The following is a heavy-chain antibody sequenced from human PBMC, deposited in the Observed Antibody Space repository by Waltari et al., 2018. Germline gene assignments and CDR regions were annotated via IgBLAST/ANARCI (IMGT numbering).Heavy chain of an antibody. Sequence: EVQLVESGGGLVNPGGSLRLSCAASGFSFSNAWMNWVRHASGKVLEWVGRINTRAVDVTADYAAPVRGRFTSSRGDSQSTRHLQMNRLKTEDTAVYYCTPPPYYYYYGMDVWGQGTTVTVSS. CDR3: TPPPYYYYYGMDV. J-gene: IGHJ6*02. CDR1: GFSFSNAW. CDR2: INTRAVDVTA. V-gene: IGHV3-15*07.